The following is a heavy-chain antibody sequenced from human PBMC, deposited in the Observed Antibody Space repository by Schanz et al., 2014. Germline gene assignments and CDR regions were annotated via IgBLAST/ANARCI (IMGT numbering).Heavy chain of an antibody. V-gene: IGHV3-23*01. CDR1: GFTFSSYA. CDR2: ISGGGGTT. J-gene: IGHJ5*02. CDR3: ARPALWFGDNCFDP. Sequence: EVHLLDSGGGLVQPGGSLRLSCAASGFTFSSYAMSWVRQAPGKGLEWVSAISGGGGTTYYTDSVKGRFTISRDNSKSTLYLQMNSLRAEDTAVYYCARPALWFGDNCFDPWGQGTLVTVSS. D-gene: IGHD3-10*01.